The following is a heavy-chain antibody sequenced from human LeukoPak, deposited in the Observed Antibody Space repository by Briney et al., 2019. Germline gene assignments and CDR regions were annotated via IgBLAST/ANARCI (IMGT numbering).Heavy chain of an antibody. Sequence: KFGESLKISCKGSGYSFTSYWIAWVRQVPGKGLEWMGIIYPDDSDTRYSPSFQGQVTISADKSINTAYLQWYSLKASDTAMYYCARRISGSQSHLDYWGQGTLVTVSS. J-gene: IGHJ4*02. CDR2: IYPDDSDT. CDR3: ARRISGSQSHLDY. D-gene: IGHD1-26*01. CDR1: GYSFTSYW. V-gene: IGHV5-51*01.